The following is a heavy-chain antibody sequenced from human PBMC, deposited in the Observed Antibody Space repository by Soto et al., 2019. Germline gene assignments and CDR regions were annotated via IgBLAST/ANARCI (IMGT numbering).Heavy chain of an antibody. CDR2: VWSNGNLK. Sequence: QVQLVESGGGVVQPGGSLRLSCAASGFTFDAYGFHWVRQAPGKGLEWVAVVWSNGNLKYYADSVKGRFTISRDSSKXXXXXXXXXXXXXXXXXXXXXXXXLDTIMALDYWGQGTLVT. D-gene: IGHD5-18*01. CDR3: XXXXLDTIMALDY. J-gene: IGHJ4*02. CDR1: GFTFDAYG. V-gene: IGHV3-33*01.